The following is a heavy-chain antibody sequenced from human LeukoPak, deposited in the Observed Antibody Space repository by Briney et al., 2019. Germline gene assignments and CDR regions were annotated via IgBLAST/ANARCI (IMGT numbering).Heavy chain of an antibody. CDR1: GYTFTSYD. CDR2: ISTYNYNT. D-gene: IGHD3-3*01. Sequence: RASVRVSCKTSGYTFTSYDITWVRQAPGQGLEWMGYISTYNYNTHHSQKFQGRVFMSTDSSSGTAYMDLQSLTSDDTAVYYCARHMREFWSRRQQGDAFDIWGQGTMVTVSS. CDR3: ARHMREFWSRRQQGDAFDI. J-gene: IGHJ3*02. V-gene: IGHV1-18*01.